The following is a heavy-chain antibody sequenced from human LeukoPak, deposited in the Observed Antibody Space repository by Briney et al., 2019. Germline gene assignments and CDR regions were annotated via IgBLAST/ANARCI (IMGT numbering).Heavy chain of an antibody. CDR1: GFYFNTYG. CDR3: AKVSVQYSSSSDAFDY. CDR2: IWYDGTIT. Sequence: PGGSLRLSCAASGFYFNTYGMHWVRQAPGKGLEWVALIWYDGTITYYADSVKGRFTISRDNSKNTLYLQLTSLRAEDTAIYYCAKVSVQYSSSSDAFDYWGRGTPVTVSS. V-gene: IGHV3-33*03. D-gene: IGHD6-6*01. J-gene: IGHJ4*02.